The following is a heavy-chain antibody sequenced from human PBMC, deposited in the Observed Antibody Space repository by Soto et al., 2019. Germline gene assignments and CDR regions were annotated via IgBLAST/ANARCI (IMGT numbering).Heavy chain of an antibody. Sequence: GGSLRLSCAASGFTFSDYYMSWIRQAPGKGLEWVSYISSSGSTIYYADSVKGRFTISRDNAKNSLYLQMNSLRAEDTAVYYCARDVEATIEAPYYFDYWGQGTLVTVSS. CDR1: GFTFSDYY. CDR3: ARDVEATIEAPYYFDY. D-gene: IGHD5-12*01. CDR2: ISSSGSTI. V-gene: IGHV3-11*01. J-gene: IGHJ4*02.